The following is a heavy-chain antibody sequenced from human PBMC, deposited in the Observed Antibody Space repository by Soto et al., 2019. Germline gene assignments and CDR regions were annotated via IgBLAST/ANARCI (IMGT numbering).Heavy chain of an antibody. D-gene: IGHD5-12*01. CDR1: GYTFTGYY. CDR2: INPNSGGT. J-gene: IGHJ3*02. CDR3: ARGGDSGYDRVRDAFDI. V-gene: IGHV1-2*04. Sequence: GASVKVSCKASGYTFTGYYMHWVRQAPGQGLEWMGWINPNSGGTNYAQKFQGWVTMTRDTSISTAYMELSRLRSDDTAVYYCARGGDSGYDRVRDAFDIWGQGTMVTVSS.